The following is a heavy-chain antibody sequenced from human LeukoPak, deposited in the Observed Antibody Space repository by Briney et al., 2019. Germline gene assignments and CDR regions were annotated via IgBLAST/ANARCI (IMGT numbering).Heavy chain of an antibody. D-gene: IGHD1-1*01. CDR2: ISGSGGST. V-gene: IGHV3-23*01. J-gene: IGHJ6*03. CDR3: AKVSLTTGITYYYYYMDV. Sequence: GGSLRLSCAASGFTFSSYGMSWVRQAPGKGLEWVSAISGSGGSTYYADSVKSRFTISRDNSKNTLYLQMNSLRAEDTAVYYCAKVSLTTGITYYYYYMDVWGKGTTVTISS. CDR1: GFTFSSYG.